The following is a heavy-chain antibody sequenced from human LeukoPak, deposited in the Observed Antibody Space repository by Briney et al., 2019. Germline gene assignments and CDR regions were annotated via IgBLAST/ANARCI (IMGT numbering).Heavy chain of an antibody. J-gene: IGHJ3*02. D-gene: IGHD3-22*01. CDR2: INPKSGGT. Sequence: ASVKVSCKASGYTFTGYYMYWVRQAPGQGLEWMGWINPKSGGTNYAQKFQGRVTMSRERSSSTAYMELRSLRSDDTVVYYCARKSLDYYDSLDAFDIWGQGTMVTVSS. V-gene: IGHV1-2*02. CDR3: ARKSLDYYDSLDAFDI. CDR1: GYTFTGYY.